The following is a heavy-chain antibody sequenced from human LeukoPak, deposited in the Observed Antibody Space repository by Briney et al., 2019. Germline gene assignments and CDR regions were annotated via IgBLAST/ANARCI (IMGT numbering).Heavy chain of an antibody. CDR2: IYYSGST. J-gene: IGHJ4*02. CDR1: AYSISSGYY. CDR3: ARWMNRYYYDSSGYDHFDY. D-gene: IGHD3-22*01. V-gene: IGHV4-38-2*02. Sequence: SETLSLTCTVSAYSISSGYYWGWIRQPPGKGLEWIGSIYYSGSTYYNPSLKSRVTISVDTSKNQFSLKLSSVTAADTAVYYCARWMNRYYYDSSGYDHFDYWGQGTLVTVSS.